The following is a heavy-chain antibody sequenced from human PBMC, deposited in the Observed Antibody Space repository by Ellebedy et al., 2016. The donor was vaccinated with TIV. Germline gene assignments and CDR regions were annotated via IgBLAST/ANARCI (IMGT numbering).Heavy chain of an antibody. CDR2: IKQDGGEK. D-gene: IGHD6-6*01. CDR3: ASEYSSSSHWGY. CDR1: RFTLSTYW. J-gene: IGHJ4*02. Sequence: GESLKISCEASRFTLSTYWMTWVRQAPGKGLEWVANIKQDGGEKNYVDSVKGRFTISRDNAKNSLYLQMSSLRAEDTAVYYCASEYSSSSHWGYWGQGTLVTVSS. V-gene: IGHV3-7*03.